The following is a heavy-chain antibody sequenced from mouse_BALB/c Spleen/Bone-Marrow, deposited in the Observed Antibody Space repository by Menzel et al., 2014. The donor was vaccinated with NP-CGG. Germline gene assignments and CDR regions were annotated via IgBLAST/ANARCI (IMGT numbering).Heavy chain of an antibody. J-gene: IGHJ1*01. V-gene: IGHV7-3*02. CDR1: GFTFTDYY. D-gene: IGHD1-1*01. CDR3: ARDENYDIYWYFDV. Sequence: EVMLVESGGGLVQTGGSLRLSCATSGFTFTDYYMSWVRQPPGKALEWLGFIRNKANGYTADYSVSVKGRFTISRDNSQSILYLQMNTLRAEDSATYYWARDENYDIYWYFDVWGAGTTVTVSS. CDR2: IRNKANGYTA.